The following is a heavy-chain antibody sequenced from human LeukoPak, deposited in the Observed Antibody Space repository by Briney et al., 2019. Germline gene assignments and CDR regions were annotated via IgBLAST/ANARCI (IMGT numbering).Heavy chain of an antibody. J-gene: IGHJ3*02. CDR2: IYYTGST. V-gene: IGHV4-59*01. CDR3: ARSRWLAHDAFDI. D-gene: IGHD6-19*01. CDR1: GGSISSYY. Sequence: SETLSLTCSVSGGSISSYYWNWIRQPPGKGLEWIGYIYYTGSTNYNPSLKSRVTISVDTSKSQFSLRLNSVTTADTAVYYCARSRWLAHDAFDIWGQGTVVTVSS.